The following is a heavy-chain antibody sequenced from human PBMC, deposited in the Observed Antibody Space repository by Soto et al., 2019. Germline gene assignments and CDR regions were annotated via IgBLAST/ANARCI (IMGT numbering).Heavy chain of an antibody. CDR3: ARGGFPYAFDI. V-gene: IGHV4-34*01. J-gene: IGHJ3*02. CDR1: GGSFSGYY. Sequence: QVQLQQWGAGLLKPSETLSLTCAVYGGSFSGYYWSWIRQPPGKGLEWIGEINHSGSTNYNPSLKSRVTISVDTSKNQFSLKLSSVTAADTAVYYCARGGFPYAFDIWGQGTMVTVSS. CDR2: INHSGST. D-gene: IGHD3-10*01.